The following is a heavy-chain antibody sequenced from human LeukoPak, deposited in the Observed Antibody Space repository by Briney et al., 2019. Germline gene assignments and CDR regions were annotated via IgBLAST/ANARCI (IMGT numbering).Heavy chain of an antibody. D-gene: IGHD3-22*01. Sequence: GGSLRLSCAASGFTFSSYWMSWVRQAPGKGLEWVANIKQDGREKYYVDSVKGRFTISRDNAKNSLYLQMNSLRAEDTAVYYCARFSSGYYDSSGYPRPYYFDYWGQGTLVTVSS. CDR2: IKQDGREK. CDR1: GFTFSSYW. V-gene: IGHV3-7*01. J-gene: IGHJ4*02. CDR3: ARFSSGYYDSSGYPRPYYFDY.